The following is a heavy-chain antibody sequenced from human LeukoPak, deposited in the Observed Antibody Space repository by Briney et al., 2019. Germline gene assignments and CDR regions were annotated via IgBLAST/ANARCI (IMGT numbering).Heavy chain of an antibody. CDR3: SRSQFDY. Sequence: GGSLRLSCEPSGFPFSSYWMLWVRQTPGKGLVWVSRISGDGTITTYADFVKGRFTISRDNTKNILYLQMNSLKVEDTAIYYCSRSQFDYWGQGVLVTVSS. CDR1: GFPFSSYW. V-gene: IGHV3-74*03. CDR2: ISGDGTIT. J-gene: IGHJ4*02.